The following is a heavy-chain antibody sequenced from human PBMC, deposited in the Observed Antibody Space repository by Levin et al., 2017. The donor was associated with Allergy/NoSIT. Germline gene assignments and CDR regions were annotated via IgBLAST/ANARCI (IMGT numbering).Heavy chain of an antibody. J-gene: IGHJ4*02. CDR2: VSYDGSNK. D-gene: IGHD6-13*01. CDR3: AKEIAAGGRGFDY. CDR1: GFTFTSYG. V-gene: IGHV3-30*18. Sequence: SCAASGFTFTSYGIHWVRQAPGKGLEWVAVVSYDGSNKYYADSVKGRFTISRDNSKNTLYLQMNSLRAEDTAVYYCAKEIAAGGRGFDYWGQGTLVTVSS.